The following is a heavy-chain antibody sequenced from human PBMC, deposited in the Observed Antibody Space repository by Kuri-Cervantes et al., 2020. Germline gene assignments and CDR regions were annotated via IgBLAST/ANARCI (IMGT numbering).Heavy chain of an antibody. V-gene: IGHV3-66*01. D-gene: IGHD6-13*01. CDR2: IYTCGST. Sequence: GESLKISCAASGFTVSSNYMSWVRQAPGKGLEWVSVIYTCGSTYYADSVKGRFTISRDNSKNTLYLQMNSLRDEDTAVYYCVTDLSSWYYWGPGTLVTVSS. J-gene: IGHJ4*02. CDR1: GFTVSSNY. CDR3: VTDLSSWYY.